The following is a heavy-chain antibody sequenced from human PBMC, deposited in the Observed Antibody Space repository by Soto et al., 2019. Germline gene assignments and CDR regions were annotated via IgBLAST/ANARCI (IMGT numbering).Heavy chain of an antibody. CDR3: TRDRSIPTMPYYYYGMDV. CDR1: GFTFGDYA. J-gene: IGHJ6*02. CDR2: IRSKAYGGTT. V-gene: IGHV3-49*04. D-gene: IGHD2-2*01. Sequence: HPGGSLRLSCTASGFTFGDYAMSWVRQAPGKGLEWVGFIRSKAYGGTTEYAASVKGRFTISRDDSKSIAYLQMNSLKTEDTAVYYCTRDRSIPTMPYYYYGMDVWGQGTTVTVSS.